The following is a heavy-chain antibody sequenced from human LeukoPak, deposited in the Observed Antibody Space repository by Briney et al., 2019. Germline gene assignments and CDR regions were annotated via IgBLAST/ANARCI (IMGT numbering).Heavy chain of an antibody. CDR3: ANGPQYSSGWRFDY. CDR1: GFTFSSYA. J-gene: IGHJ4*02. D-gene: IGHD6-19*01. Sequence: GGSLRLSCAASGFTFSSYAMSWVRQAPGKGLEWVSAISGSGGSTYYADSVKGRYTISRDNSKNTLYLQMNSLRAEDTAVYYCANGPQYSSGWRFDYWGQGTLVTVSS. V-gene: IGHV3-23*01. CDR2: ISGSGGST.